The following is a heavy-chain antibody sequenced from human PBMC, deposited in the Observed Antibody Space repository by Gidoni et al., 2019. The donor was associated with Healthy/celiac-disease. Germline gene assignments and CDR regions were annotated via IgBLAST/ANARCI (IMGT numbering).Heavy chain of an antibody. J-gene: IGHJ3*02. CDR1: GFTFDYYG. CDR3: AREIDGGSDGGDAFDI. Sequence: EGQLVESGGGVVRPGGSLSFSCAAPGFTFDYYGMSWVRQAPGKGLEWVSGINWNGGSKGYADSVKGRFTISRDNAKNSLYLQMNSLRAEDTALYYCAREIDGGSDGGDAFDIWGQGTMVTVSS. CDR2: INWNGGSK. D-gene: IGHD1-26*01. V-gene: IGHV3-20*04.